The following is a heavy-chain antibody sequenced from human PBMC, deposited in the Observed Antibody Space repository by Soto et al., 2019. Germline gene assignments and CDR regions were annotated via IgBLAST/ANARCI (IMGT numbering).Heavy chain of an antibody. CDR1: GGSISSYYW. J-gene: IGHJ4*02. V-gene: IGHV2-5*08. CDR2: IYWDDDK. CDR3: ERSQSGYDY. D-gene: IGHD5-12*01. Sequence: TLSLTCTVSGGSISSYYWSWIRQPPGKGLEWLALIYWDDDKRYSPSLKSRLTITKDTSKNQVVLTMTNMDPVDTATYYCERSQSGYDYWGQGTLVTVSS.